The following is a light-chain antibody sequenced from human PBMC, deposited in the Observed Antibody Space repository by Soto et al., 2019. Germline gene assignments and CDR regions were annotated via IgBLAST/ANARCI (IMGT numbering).Light chain of an antibody. J-gene: IGKJ4*01. CDR1: QTISSY. CDR3: QQSYSTPLT. V-gene: IGKV1-39*01. CDR2: AAS. Sequence: DIPMTQSPSSLSASVGDRVTITCRASQTISSYLNWYQQKPGKAPELLIFAASSLQSGVPSRFSGSGSGTDFTLTISSLQPEDFATYSCQQSYSTPLTFGGGTKVEIK.